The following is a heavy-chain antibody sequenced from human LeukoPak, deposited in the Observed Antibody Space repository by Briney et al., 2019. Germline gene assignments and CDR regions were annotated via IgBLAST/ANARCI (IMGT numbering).Heavy chain of an antibody. V-gene: IGHV4-59*12. J-gene: IGHJ6*03. CDR1: GGSISSYY. CDR2: IYYSGST. D-gene: IGHD3-9*01. Sequence: SETLSLTCTVSGGSISSYYWSWIRQPPGRGLEWIGYIYYSGSTNYNPSLKSRVTISVDTSKNQFSLKLSSVTAADTAVYYCARGHYDILTGYYYYMDVWGKGTTVTVSS. CDR3: ARGHYDILTGYYYYMDV.